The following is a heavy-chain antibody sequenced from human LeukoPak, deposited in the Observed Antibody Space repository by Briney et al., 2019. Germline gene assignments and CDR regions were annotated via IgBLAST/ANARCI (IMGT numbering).Heavy chain of an antibody. CDR3: ARAHAGFGEFFDY. J-gene: IGHJ4*02. CDR1: GFTFSSYW. D-gene: IGHD3-10*01. Sequence: GGSLRLSCAASGFTFSSYWMSWVRQAPGKGLEWVANIKQDGSEKYYVDSVKGRFTISRDNAKNSLYLQMNSLRAEDTAVYYCARAHAGFGEFFDYWGQGTLVTVSS. CDR2: IKQDGSEK. V-gene: IGHV3-7*01.